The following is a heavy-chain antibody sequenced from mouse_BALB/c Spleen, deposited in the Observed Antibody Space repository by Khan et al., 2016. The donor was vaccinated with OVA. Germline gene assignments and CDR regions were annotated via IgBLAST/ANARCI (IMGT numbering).Heavy chain of an antibody. J-gene: IGHJ1*01. CDR3: ARSLITTWYFDV. CDR2: ISSGSATI. D-gene: IGHD2-4*01. V-gene: IGHV5-17*02. CDR1: GFTFSNFG. Sequence: EVELAESGGGLVQPGGSRKLSCAASGFTFSNFGMHWVRQAPEKGLEWVAYISSGSATIYYADTVKGRFTISRDNPKNTLFLQMTSLRSEDTAIYYCARSLITTWYFDVWGAGTTVTVSS.